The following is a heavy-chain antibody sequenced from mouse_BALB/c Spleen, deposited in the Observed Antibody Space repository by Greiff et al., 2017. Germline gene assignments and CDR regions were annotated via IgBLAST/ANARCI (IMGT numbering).Heavy chain of an antibody. CDR3: ARGDYYGSRRGYFDV. CDR1: GYAFSSYW. CDR2: IYPGDGDT. V-gene: IGHV1-80*01. D-gene: IGHD1-1*01. Sequence: QVQLQQSGAELVRPGSSVKISCKASGYAFSSYWMNWVKQRPGQGLEWIGQIYPGDGDTNYNGKFKGKATLTADKSSSTAYMQLSSLTSEDSAVYFCARGDYYGSRRGYFDVWGAGTTATVSS. J-gene: IGHJ1*01.